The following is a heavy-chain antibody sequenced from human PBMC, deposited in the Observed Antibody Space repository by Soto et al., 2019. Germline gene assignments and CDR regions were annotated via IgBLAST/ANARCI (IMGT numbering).Heavy chain of an antibody. D-gene: IGHD6-25*01. CDR3: ARVFSSGSGWMYYFDF. J-gene: IGHJ4*02. CDR1: SGSISTGNW. CDR2: IYYTGAT. Sequence: QVELQESGPRLVKSSGTLSLTCEVSSGSISTGNWWSWVRQPPGKGLEWIGEIYYTGATNYNPSLKSRVTMTIDKSKDRFSLILTSATAADTAVYYCARVFSSGSGWMYYFDFWGQGILVSVSS. V-gene: IGHV4-4*02.